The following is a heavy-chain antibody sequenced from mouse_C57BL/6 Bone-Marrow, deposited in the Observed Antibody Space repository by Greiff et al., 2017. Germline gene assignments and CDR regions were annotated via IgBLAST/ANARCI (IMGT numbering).Heavy chain of an antibody. J-gene: IGHJ1*03. Sequence: VQLQQSGPELVKPGASVKISCKASGYTFTDYYMNWVKQSNGQSLEWIGDINPNYGTTSYNQKFKGKATLTVDQSSRPAYMQLHSLTSEDSADYSSANTRTPLVARSFDVWGTGTTVTVSS. CDR1: GYTFTDYY. V-gene: IGHV1-39*01. D-gene: IGHD1-1*01. CDR3: ANTRTPLVARSFDV. CDR2: INPNYGTT.